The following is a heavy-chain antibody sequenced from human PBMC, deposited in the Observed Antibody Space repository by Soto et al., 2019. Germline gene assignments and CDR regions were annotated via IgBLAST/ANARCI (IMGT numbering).Heavy chain of an antibody. CDR1: GFPFSSYA. V-gene: IGHV3-23*01. J-gene: IGHJ4*02. CDR2: ISGSGGST. Sequence: EVQLLESGGGLVQPGGSLRLSCAASGFPFSSYAMSWVRQAPGKGLEWVSAISGSGGSTYYADSVKGRFTISRDNSKNTLYLQMNSLRAEDTAVYYCAKDITVTWVLFDYWGQGTLVTVSS. D-gene: IGHD4-4*01. CDR3: AKDITVTWVLFDY.